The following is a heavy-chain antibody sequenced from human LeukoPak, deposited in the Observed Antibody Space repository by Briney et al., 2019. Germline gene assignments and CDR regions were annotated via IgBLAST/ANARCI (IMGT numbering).Heavy chain of an antibody. CDR2: INPNSGGT. J-gene: IGHJ4*02. Sequence: ASVKVSCKASGYTFSGYYMNWVRQAPGQGLEWMGWINPNSGGTNYAQKFQGRVTMTRDTSISTVYMELSRLRSDDTAVYYCARDREADGVSEYWGQGTLVTVS. D-gene: IGHD6-13*01. V-gene: IGHV1-2*02. CDR1: GYTFSGYY. CDR3: ARDREADGVSEY.